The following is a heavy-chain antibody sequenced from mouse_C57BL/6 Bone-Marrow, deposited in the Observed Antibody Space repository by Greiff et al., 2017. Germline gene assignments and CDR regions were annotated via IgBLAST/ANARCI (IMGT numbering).Heavy chain of an antibody. Sequence: VQGVESGAELARPGASVKLSCKASGYTFTSYGISWVKQRTGQGLEWIGEIYPRSGNTYYNEKFKGKATLTADKSSSTAYMELRSLTSEDSAVYFCAPFDGYYFAYWGQGTLVTVSA. V-gene: IGHV1-81*01. CDR1: GYTFTSYG. J-gene: IGHJ3*01. D-gene: IGHD2-3*01. CDR3: APFDGYYFAY. CDR2: IYPRSGNT.